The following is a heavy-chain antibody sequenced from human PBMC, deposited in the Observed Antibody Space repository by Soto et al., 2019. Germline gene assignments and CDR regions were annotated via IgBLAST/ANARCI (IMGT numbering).Heavy chain of an antibody. D-gene: IGHD1-26*01. CDR1: GVTLRNYA. Sequence: EVQLLESGGGLVQPGGSLRLSCAASGVTLRNYAMSWVRQAPGGGLEWISSITGSGSNTYYADSVKGRFTISRDNSKNTLYLQMNSLRAEDTALXXCXKDXQELVPSHWFDPWGQGTLVTVSS. CDR3: XKDXQELVPSHWFDP. CDR2: ITGSGSNT. J-gene: IGHJ5*02. V-gene: IGHV3-23*01.